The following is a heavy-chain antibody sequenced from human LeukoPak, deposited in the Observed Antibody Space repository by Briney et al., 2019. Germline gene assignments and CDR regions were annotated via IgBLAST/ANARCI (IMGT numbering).Heavy chain of an antibody. D-gene: IGHD4/OR15-4a*01. CDR2: IKQEGSEK. V-gene: IGHV3-7*01. CDR1: GFTFCSYW. J-gene: IGHJ4*02. Sequence: GGSLRLSCADSGFTFCSYWVIWVRRAPGEGLEWEVNIKQEGSEKYYLDSERGRFTISRDNAKNSLYLQMNSLRAEDTAVYYCAISSPVPTVGYWGQGTLVTVPS. CDR3: AISSPVPTVGY.